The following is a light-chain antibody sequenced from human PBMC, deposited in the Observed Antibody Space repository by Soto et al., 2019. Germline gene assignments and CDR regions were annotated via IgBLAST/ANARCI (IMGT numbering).Light chain of an antibody. CDR3: QSYDSSLSGVV. CDR2: DNN. V-gene: IGLV1-40*01. CDR1: TSNIGAGYD. Sequence: QSVLTQPPAVSGAPGQRVTISCTGSTSNIGAGYDVHWYQQLPGTAPKLLIYDNNNRPSGVPDRFSGSKSDTSASLAITGLQAEDEADYYCQSYDSSLSGVVFGGGTKVTVL. J-gene: IGLJ2*01.